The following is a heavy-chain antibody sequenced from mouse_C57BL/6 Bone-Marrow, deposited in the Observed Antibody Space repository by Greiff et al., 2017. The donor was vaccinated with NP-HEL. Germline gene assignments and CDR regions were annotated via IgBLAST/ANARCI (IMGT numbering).Heavy chain of an antibody. J-gene: IGHJ3*01. CDR3: ARWGWLLPWFAY. D-gene: IGHD2-3*01. CDR2: IHPNSGST. V-gene: IGHV1-64*01. Sequence: VQLQQPGAELVKPGASVKLSCKASGYTFTSYWMHWVKQRPGQGLEWIGMIHPNSGSTNYNEKFKSKATLTVDKSSSTAYMQLSSLTSEDSAVYYCARWGWLLPWFAYWGQRTLVTVSA. CDR1: GYTFTSYW.